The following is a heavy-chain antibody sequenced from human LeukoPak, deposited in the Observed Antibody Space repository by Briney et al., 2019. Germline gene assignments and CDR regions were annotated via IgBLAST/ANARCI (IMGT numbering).Heavy chain of an antibody. V-gene: IGHV4-30-2*01. CDR1: GGSISSGGYS. Sequence: SETLSLTCAVSGGSISSGGYSWSWIRQPPGKGLEWIGYIYHSGSTYYNPSLKSRVTISVDRSKNQFSLKLSSVTAADTAVYYCARYSNYRYYFDYWGQGTLVTVSS. CDR2: IYHSGST. D-gene: IGHD4-11*01. CDR3: ARYSNYRYYFDY. J-gene: IGHJ4*02.